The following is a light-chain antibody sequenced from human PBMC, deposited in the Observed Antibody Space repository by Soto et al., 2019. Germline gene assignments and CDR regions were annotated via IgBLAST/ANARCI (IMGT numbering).Light chain of an antibody. CDR2: AAS. J-gene: IGKJ4*01. CDR3: LQRDSYPLA. V-gene: IGKV1-17*01. CDR1: QAIGKA. Sequence: DIEMSQSPSSLSASVGDRVTIICRASQAIGKALAWYQHKPGKAPQRLIYAASQNGVPSRFSGSGSGTEFTLTISSLQPEDSVTYYCLQRDSYPLAFGGGTKVDIK.